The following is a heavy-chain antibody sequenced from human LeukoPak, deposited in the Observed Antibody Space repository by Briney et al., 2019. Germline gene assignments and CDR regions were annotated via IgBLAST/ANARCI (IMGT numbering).Heavy chain of an antibody. Sequence: PSETLSLTCTVSGGSISSYFWSWIRQPPGKEPECIGYICNSGSTKYNPSLKSRVTISVDTSKNQFSLKLSSVATADTAVYYCATSIAAAGTLDYWGQGTLVTVSS. V-gene: IGHV4-59*01. CDR2: ICNSGST. J-gene: IGHJ4*02. CDR3: ATSIAAAGTLDY. CDR1: GGSISSYF. D-gene: IGHD6-13*01.